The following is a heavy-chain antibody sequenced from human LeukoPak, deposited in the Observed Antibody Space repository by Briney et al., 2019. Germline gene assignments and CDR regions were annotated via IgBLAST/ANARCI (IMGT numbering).Heavy chain of an antibody. J-gene: IGHJ6*02. CDR3: TRGIYYYDSSGYYGGMDV. Sequence: PGGSLRLSCTASGFTFGDYAMSWFRQAPGKGLEWVGFIRSKAYGGTTEYAASVRGRFTISRDDSKSIAYLQMNSLKTEDTAVYYCTRGIYYYDSSGYYGGMDVWGQGTTVTVSS. D-gene: IGHD3-22*01. CDR1: GFTFGDYA. V-gene: IGHV3-49*03. CDR2: IRSKAYGGTT.